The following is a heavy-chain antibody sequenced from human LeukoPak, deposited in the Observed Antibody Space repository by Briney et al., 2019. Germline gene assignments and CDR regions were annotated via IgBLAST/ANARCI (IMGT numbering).Heavy chain of an antibody. D-gene: IGHD3-10*01. V-gene: IGHV1-2*02. CDR1: GYTFTGYY. CDR3: ARWVGAANWFDP. J-gene: IGHJ5*02. Sequence: ASVKVSCKASGYTFTGYYILWVRQAPGQGLEWMGWIRPDTGGTNYAQNFQGRVTMTRDTSISTAYMELNRLTSDDTAVYFCARWVGAANWFDPWGQGTLVTVSS. CDR2: IRPDTGGT.